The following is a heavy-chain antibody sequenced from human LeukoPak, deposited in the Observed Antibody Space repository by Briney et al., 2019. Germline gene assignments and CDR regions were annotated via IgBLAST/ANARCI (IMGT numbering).Heavy chain of an antibody. CDR2: ISSSSSYI. CDR3: AREGGDYGDYSY. CDR1: GFTFSSYS. J-gene: IGHJ4*02. V-gene: IGHV3-21*01. D-gene: IGHD4-17*01. Sequence: PGGSLRLSCAASGFTFSSYSMNWVRQAPGKGLEWVSSISSSSSYIYYADSVKGRFTISRDNAKNSLYLQMNSLRAEDTAVYYCAREGGDYGDYSYWGQGTLVTVSS.